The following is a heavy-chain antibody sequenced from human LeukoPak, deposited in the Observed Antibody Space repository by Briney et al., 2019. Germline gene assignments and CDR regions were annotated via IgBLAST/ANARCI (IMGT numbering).Heavy chain of an antibody. CDR3: ARDTYMVTWFDY. Sequence: PWGSLRRSCAASGFTFSSYEMNWVRQAPGKGLEWVSYISSSGSTIYYADSVKGRFTISRDNAKNSLYLQMNSLRAEDTAVYYCARDTYMVTWFDYWGQGTLVTVSS. J-gene: IGHJ4*02. D-gene: IGHD5-18*01. CDR2: ISSSGSTI. CDR1: GFTFSSYE. V-gene: IGHV3-48*03.